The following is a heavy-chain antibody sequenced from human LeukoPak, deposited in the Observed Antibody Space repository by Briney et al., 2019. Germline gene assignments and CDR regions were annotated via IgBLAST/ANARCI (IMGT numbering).Heavy chain of an antibody. CDR1: GYTFTSYD. D-gene: IGHD2/OR15-2a*01. V-gene: IGHV1-8*01. CDR3: ARGREGGTTFDY. CDR2: MNPNSGNT. J-gene: IGHJ4*02. Sequence: ASVKVSCKASGYTFTSYDINWVRQATGQGLEWMGWMNPNSGNTGFAQKFQGRVTMTRNTSKSTAYMELRSLRSGDTAVYYWARGREGGTTFDYWGQGPLVTVSS.